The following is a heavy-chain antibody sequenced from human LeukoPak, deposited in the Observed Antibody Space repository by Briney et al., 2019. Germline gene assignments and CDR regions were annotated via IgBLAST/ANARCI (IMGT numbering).Heavy chain of an antibody. V-gene: IGHV3-23*01. CDR1: GFTFSSYA. D-gene: IGHD6-19*01. CDR2: ISGSGDST. CDR3: AKDLGSSGWYIDY. Sequence: GGSLRLSCAASGFTFSSYAMNWVRQAPGKGLEWVSGISGSGDSTYYADSVKGRFTISRNNSKNTLYLQMNSLRAEDTAVYYCAKDLGSSGWYIDYWGQGTLVTVSS. J-gene: IGHJ4*02.